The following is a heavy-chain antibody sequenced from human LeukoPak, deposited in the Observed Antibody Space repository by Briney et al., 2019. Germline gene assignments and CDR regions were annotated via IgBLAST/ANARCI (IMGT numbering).Heavy chain of an antibody. CDR3: AREYPNDY. CDR2: ISYDGSNK. CDR1: GFTFNNYA. V-gene: IGHV3-30-3*01. D-gene: IGHD2-2*02. Sequence: PGRSLRLSCEASGFTFNNYAMHWVRQAPGKGLEWVAVISYDGSNKYYADSVKGRFTISRDNSKNTLYLQMNSLRAEDTAVYYCAREYPNDYWGQGTLVTVSS. J-gene: IGHJ4*02.